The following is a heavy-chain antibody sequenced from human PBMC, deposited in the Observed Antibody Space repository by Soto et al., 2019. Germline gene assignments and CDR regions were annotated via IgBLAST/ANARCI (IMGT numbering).Heavy chain of an antibody. D-gene: IGHD3-3*01. J-gene: IGHJ3*02. CDR1: GYTFTGYY. CDR3: ASSASYDFWSGYRGGYAFDI. CDR2: INPNSGNT. V-gene: IGHV1-8*02. Sequence: SVKVSCKASGYTFTGYYMHWVRQAPGQGLEWMGWINPNSGNTGYAQKFQGRVTMTRNTSISTAYMELSSLRSEDTAVYYCASSASYDFWSGYRGGYAFDIWGQGTMVTVSS.